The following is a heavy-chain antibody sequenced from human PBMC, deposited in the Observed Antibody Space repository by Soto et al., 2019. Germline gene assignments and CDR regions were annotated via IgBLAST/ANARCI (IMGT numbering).Heavy chain of an antibody. J-gene: IGHJ6*02. V-gene: IGHV1-46*01. CDR1: GYTFITYY. Sequence: ASVKVSCKASGYTFITYYIHWVRQAPGQGLEWMGMINPSGGISSYAQKFQGRVTLTRDTSTSTVYMELSSLRSEDTAVYYCARGRLTHYYVMDVWGQGNTVTV. D-gene: IGHD2-8*01. CDR3: ARGRLTHYYVMDV. CDR2: INPSGGIS.